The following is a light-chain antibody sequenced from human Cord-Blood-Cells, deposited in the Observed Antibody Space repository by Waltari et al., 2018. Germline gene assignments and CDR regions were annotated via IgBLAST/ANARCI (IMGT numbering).Light chain of an antibody. Sequence: DIVMTPAPDSLALSLRERATINCKSRQSALYSSNNKNYLAWYQQKPGQPPKLLIYWASTRESGVPDRFSGSGSGTDFTLTISSLQAEDVAVYYCQQYYSTPTFGQGTKVEIK. CDR3: QQYYSTPT. J-gene: IGKJ1*01. V-gene: IGKV4-1*01. CDR2: WAS. CDR1: QSALYSSNNKNY.